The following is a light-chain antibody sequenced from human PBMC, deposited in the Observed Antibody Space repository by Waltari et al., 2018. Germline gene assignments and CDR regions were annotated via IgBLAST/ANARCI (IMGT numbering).Light chain of an antibody. CDR2: GAS. Sequence: VIWTQSPATLSLSPGERATLSCRASQSVSNYLAWYQQKPGQAPSLLISGASSRATGIPDRFSGRGSGTDFTLTIRSLEPEDVGIYHCYQHSSGYSFGQGTKVEIK. CDR3: YQHSSGYS. V-gene: IGKV3-11*01. CDR1: QSVSNY. J-gene: IGKJ2*03.